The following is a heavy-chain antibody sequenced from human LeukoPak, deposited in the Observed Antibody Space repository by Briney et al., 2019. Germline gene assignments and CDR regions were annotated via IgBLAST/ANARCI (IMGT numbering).Heavy chain of an antibody. CDR3: TTALSDFWSGYRYFDY. Sequence: PGGSLRLSCAASGFTFSNAWMSWVRQAPGKGLEWVGRIKSKTDGGTTDYAAPVKGRFTISRDDSENTLYLQMNSLKTEDTAVYYCTTALSDFWSGYRYFDYWGQGTLVTVSS. V-gene: IGHV3-15*01. CDR2: IKSKTDGGTT. D-gene: IGHD3-3*01. CDR1: GFTFSNAW. J-gene: IGHJ4*02.